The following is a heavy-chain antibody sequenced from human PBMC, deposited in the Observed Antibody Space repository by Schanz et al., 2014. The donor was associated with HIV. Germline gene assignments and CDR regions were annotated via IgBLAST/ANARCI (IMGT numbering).Heavy chain of an antibody. J-gene: IGHJ5*02. CDR1: GGTFINYA. V-gene: IGHV1-69*06. D-gene: IGHD6-25*01. CDR3: ARGGAIATAGRGWFDP. Sequence: QVQLVQSGAEVKKPGSSVKVACKASGGTFINYAFSWVRQAPGQGLEWMGGIIPLFGTSNYAQKFQDRVTITADKSTSTAYMELSRLRSDDTAIYYCARGGAIATAGRGWFDPWGQGTLVTVSS. CDR2: IIPLFGTS.